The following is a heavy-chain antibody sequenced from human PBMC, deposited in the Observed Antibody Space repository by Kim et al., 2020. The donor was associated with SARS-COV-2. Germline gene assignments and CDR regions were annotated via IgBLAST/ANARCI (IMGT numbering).Heavy chain of an antibody. D-gene: IGHD2-15*01. CDR2: IIPIFGTA. Sequence: SVKVSCKASGGTFSSYAISWVRQAPGQGLEWMGGIIPIFGTANYAQKFQGRVTITADESTSTAYMELSSLRSEDTAVYYCARDRGSTIVVVVAATPNYYYGMDVWGQGTTVTVSS. V-gene: IGHV1-69*13. CDR1: GGTFSSYA. J-gene: IGHJ6*02. CDR3: ARDRGSTIVVVVAATPNYYYGMDV.